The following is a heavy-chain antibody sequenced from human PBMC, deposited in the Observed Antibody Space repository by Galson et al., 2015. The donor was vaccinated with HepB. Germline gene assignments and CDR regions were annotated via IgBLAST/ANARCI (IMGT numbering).Heavy chain of an antibody. J-gene: IGHJ4*02. D-gene: IGHD3-16*01. CDR3: ARDRRLGRHMMADDS. V-gene: IGHV1-2*06. CDR1: GYPFSDYY. Sequence: SVKVSCKASGYPFSDYYIYWVRQAPGQGLEWMGRINPDSGGTNYAQRFQGRVTMTRDTSISTAYMELSSLKSDDTAVYYCARDRRLGRHMMADDSWGQGTLVTVSS. CDR2: INPDSGGT.